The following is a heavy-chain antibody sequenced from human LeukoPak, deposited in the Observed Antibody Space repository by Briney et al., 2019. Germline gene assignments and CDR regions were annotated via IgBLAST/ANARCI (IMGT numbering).Heavy chain of an antibody. J-gene: IGHJ6*02. CDR1: GFTFDDYA. Sequence: GGYLRLSCAASGFTFDDYAMHWVRQAPGKGLEWVSGISWNSGSIAYADSVKGRFTISRDNAKNSLYLQMNSLRAEDTALYYCAKEYSSSSWAYYYGMDVWGQGTTVTVSS. V-gene: IGHV3-9*01. CDR3: AKEYSSSSWAYYYGMDV. D-gene: IGHD6-6*01. CDR2: ISWNSGSI.